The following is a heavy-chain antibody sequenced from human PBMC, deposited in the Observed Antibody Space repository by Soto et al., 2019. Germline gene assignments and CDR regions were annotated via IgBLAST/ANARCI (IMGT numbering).Heavy chain of an antibody. D-gene: IGHD6-6*01. CDR2: ISGSDDST. J-gene: IGHJ4*02. CDR3: AKGSGSSTFDH. V-gene: IGHV3-23*01. Sequence: EVQLLESGGGLVQPGESLRLSCAASGFTFSSYAMSWVRQAPGKGLEWVSVISGSDDSTYYADSVKGRYTISRDNSKKTLYRKMNALRAEDTAVYNCAKGSGSSTFDHWGQEPLAPVPS. CDR1: GFTFSSYA.